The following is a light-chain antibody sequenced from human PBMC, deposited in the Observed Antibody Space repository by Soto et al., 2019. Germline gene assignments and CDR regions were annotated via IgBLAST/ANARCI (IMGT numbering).Light chain of an antibody. CDR2: ATS. Sequence: AIQMTQSPSSLSASVGDGVTITCRASQAIRNDLGWYQQKPGKAPKLLIYATSSLQSGVPSRFSGSGSGTDFTLTISSLQPEDFATYYCLQDYNYPRTFGQGTRVEIK. V-gene: IGKV1-6*01. CDR3: LQDYNYPRT. CDR1: QAIRND. J-gene: IGKJ1*01.